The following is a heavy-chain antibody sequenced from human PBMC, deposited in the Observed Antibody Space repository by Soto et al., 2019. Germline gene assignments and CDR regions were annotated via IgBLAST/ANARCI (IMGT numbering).Heavy chain of an antibody. CDR3: ASSPDSSGSYFDY. CDR2: IYYSGST. CDR1: GGSISSYY. Sequence: QVQLQESGPGLVKPSETLSLTCTVSGGSISSYYWSWIRQPPGKGLEWIGYIYYSGSTNYNPSLKSRVTISVDTSKNQSSLKLSSVTAAETAVYYCASSPDSSGSYFDYWGQGTLVTVSS. D-gene: IGHD1-26*01. J-gene: IGHJ4*02. V-gene: IGHV4-59*01.